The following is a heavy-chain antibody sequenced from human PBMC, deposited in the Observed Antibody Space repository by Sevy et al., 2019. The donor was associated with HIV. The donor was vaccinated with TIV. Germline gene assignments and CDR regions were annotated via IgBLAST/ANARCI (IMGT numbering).Heavy chain of an antibody. Sequence: GGSLRLSCAASGFIFSTYTMTWIRQAPGKGLEWVSGISGSGGSTYYADSLKGRFTIFRDNSKSTVHLQMNSLRAEDTAVYYCAKGDRTFYGLDVWGQRTTVTVSS. CDR3: AKGDRTFYGLDV. CDR2: ISGSGGST. D-gene: IGHD2-15*01. CDR1: GFIFSTYT. J-gene: IGHJ6*02. V-gene: IGHV3-23*01.